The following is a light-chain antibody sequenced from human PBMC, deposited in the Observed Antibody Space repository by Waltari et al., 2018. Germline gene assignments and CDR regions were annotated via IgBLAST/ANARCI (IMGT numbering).Light chain of an antibody. V-gene: IGKV1-39*01. CDR3: QQTNTVPLT. CDR2: ASS. J-gene: IGKJ4*01. Sequence: WRARYSSATYVMWYQQHPGKAPNLLIYASSSLQSGVPARFIGSGSGTEFTLTISSLRPEDFATYYCQQTNTVPLTFGGGTKVEIK. CDR1: YSSATY.